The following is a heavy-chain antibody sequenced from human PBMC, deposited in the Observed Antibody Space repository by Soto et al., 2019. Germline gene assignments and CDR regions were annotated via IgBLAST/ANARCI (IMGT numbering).Heavy chain of an antibody. D-gene: IGHD6-19*01. CDR3: ALGYSSGWYNPSFDY. J-gene: IGHJ4*02. CDR1: GGTFSSYA. CDR2: IITIFGTA. V-gene: IGHV1-69*01. Sequence: QVQLVQSGAEVKKPGSSVKVSCKASGGTFSSYAISWVRQAPGQGLEWMGGIITIFGTANYAQKFQGRVTITADEATSTAYMELSSLSSEDTAVHYWALGYSSGWYNPSFDYWCQGTLVTVA.